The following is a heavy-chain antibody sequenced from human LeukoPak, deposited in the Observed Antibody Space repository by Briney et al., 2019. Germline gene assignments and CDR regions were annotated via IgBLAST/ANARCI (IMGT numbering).Heavy chain of an antibody. CDR2: ISSSSSYI. Sequence: GGSLRLSCAASGFTFSSYSMNWVRQAPGKGLEWVSSISSSSSYIYYADSVKGRFTISRDNAKNSLYLQMNSLRAEDTAVYYCARDLWFGEFPINWFDPWGQGTLVTVSS. CDR3: ARDLWFGEFPINWFDP. D-gene: IGHD3-10*01. CDR1: GFTFSSYS. V-gene: IGHV3-21*01. J-gene: IGHJ5*02.